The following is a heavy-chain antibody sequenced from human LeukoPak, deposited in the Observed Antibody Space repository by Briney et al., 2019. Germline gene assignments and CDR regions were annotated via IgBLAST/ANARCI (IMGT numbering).Heavy chain of an antibody. D-gene: IGHD6-19*01. CDR3: ARARRRQWGHSAFDI. CDR2: IWYDGSNK. J-gene: IGHJ3*02. Sequence: GGSLRLSCAASGFTFSSYGMHWVRQAPGKGLEWVAVIWYDGSNKYYADSVKGRFTISRDNSKNTLYLQMNSLRAEDTAVYYCARARRRQWGHSAFDIWGQGTMVTVSS. CDR1: GFTFSSYG. V-gene: IGHV3-33*01.